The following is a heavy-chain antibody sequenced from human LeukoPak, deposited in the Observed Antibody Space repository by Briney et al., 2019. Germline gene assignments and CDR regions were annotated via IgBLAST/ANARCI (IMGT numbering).Heavy chain of an antibody. V-gene: IGHV4-39*01. Sequence: SESLSLTCTVSGGSISSSSYYWGWIRQPPGKGLEWIGSIYYSGSTYYNPSLKSRVTISVDTSKNQFSLKLSSVTAADTAVYYCARPSIVGAQFDYWGQGTLVTVSS. CDR3: ARPSIVGAQFDY. J-gene: IGHJ4*02. CDR1: GGSISSSSYY. CDR2: IYYSGST. D-gene: IGHD1-26*01.